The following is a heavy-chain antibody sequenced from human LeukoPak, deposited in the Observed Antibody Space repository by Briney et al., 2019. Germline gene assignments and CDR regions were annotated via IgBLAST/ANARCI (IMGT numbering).Heavy chain of an antibody. Sequence: ASVKVSCKASGHTFTGYYMHWVRQAPGQGLEWMGWISPNSGGTNYAQKFQGWVTMTRDTSISTAYMELSRLRSDDTAVYYCARGGHSSNDAFDIWGQGTMVTVSS. CDR1: GHTFTGYY. CDR3: ARGGHSSNDAFDI. D-gene: IGHD6-13*01. J-gene: IGHJ3*02. CDR2: ISPNSGGT. V-gene: IGHV1-2*04.